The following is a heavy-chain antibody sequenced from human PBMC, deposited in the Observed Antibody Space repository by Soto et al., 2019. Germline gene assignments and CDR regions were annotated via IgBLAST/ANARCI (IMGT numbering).Heavy chain of an antibody. Sequence: GGSLRLSCAASGFTFSDYYMSWIRQAPGKGLEWVSYISSSSSYTNYADSVKGRFTISRDNAKNSLYLQMNSLRAEDTAVYYCARDQGYCSGGSCYSSWFDPWGQGTLVTVSS. CDR3: ARDQGYCSGGSCYSSWFDP. CDR2: ISSSSSYT. D-gene: IGHD2-15*01. CDR1: GFTFSDYY. V-gene: IGHV3-11*05. J-gene: IGHJ5*02.